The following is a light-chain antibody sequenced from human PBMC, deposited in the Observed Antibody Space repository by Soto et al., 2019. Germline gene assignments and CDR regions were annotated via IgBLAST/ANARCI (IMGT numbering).Light chain of an antibody. V-gene: IGLV1-44*01. CDR1: SSNIGSNT. CDR3: AAWDDSLNGLV. J-gene: IGLJ1*01. Sequence: QSVLTQPPSASGTPGQRGTISCSGSSSNIGSNTVNWYQQLPGTAPKLLIYNNNQRPSGVPDRFSGSKSGTSSSLAIGGRQYEEEADYYCAAWDDSLNGLVFGTGTKVTVL. CDR2: NNN.